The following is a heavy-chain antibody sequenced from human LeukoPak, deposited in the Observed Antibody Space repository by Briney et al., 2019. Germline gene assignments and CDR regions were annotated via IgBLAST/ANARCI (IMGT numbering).Heavy chain of an antibody. CDR3: ARVGDSSGYGAFDI. CDR1: GFTLSSYG. J-gene: IGHJ3*02. V-gene: IGHV3-33*01. CDR2: VWFDGSNY. Sequence: GTSLRLSCAASGFTLSSYGMHWVRPAPGKGLEWVAVVWFDGSNYYYADSVKGRFTVSRDNSRNTLYLQMNSLRAEDTAAYHCARVGDSSGYGAFDIWGQATMVTVSS. D-gene: IGHD3-22*01.